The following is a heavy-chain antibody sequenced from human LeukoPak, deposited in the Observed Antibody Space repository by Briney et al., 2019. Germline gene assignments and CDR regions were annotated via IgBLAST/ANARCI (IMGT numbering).Heavy chain of an antibody. CDR1: GGSISSYY. Sequence: SETLSLTCTVSGGSISSYYWSWIRQPPGKGLEWIGYIYTSGSTNYNPSLKSRVTISVDTSKNQFSLKLSSVTAADTAVYYCARQDHGSWVDPWGQGTLVTVSS. V-gene: IGHV4-4*09. D-gene: IGHD1-26*01. CDR2: IYTSGST. CDR3: ARQDHGSWVDP. J-gene: IGHJ5*02.